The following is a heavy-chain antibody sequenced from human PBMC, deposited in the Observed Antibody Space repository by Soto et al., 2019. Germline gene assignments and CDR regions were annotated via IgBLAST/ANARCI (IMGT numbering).Heavy chain of an antibody. CDR2: ISAYNGNT. CDR1: GYTFTSYG. CDR3: ARDPRYDYVWGSYRYWKLNAFDI. Sequence: ASVKVSCKASGYTFTSYGISWVRQAPGQGLEWMGWISAYNGNTNYAQKLQGRVTMTTDTSTSTAYMELRSLRSDDTAVYYCARDPRYDYVWGSYRYWKLNAFDIWGQGTMVTVSS. J-gene: IGHJ3*02. V-gene: IGHV1-18*01. D-gene: IGHD3-16*02.